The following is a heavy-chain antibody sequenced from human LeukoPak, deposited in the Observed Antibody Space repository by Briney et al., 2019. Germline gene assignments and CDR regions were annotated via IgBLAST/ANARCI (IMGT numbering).Heavy chain of an antibody. J-gene: IGHJ6*03. Sequence: ASVKVSCKASGYTFTSYDINWVRQATGQGLEWMGWMNPHSGDTGSAQKFQGRVSMTRDSSISTAYMELSSLRSEDTAVYYCTRGHCSGGSCYPKHYYYYMDVWGKGTTVTVSS. CDR2: MNPHSGDT. D-gene: IGHD2-15*01. V-gene: IGHV1-8*01. CDR3: TRGHCSGGSCYPKHYYYYMDV. CDR1: GYTFTSYD.